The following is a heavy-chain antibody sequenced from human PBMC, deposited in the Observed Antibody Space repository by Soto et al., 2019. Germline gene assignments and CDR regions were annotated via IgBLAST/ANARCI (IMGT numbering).Heavy chain of an antibody. CDR1: GGSISSYY. J-gene: IGHJ6*03. CDR3: ARLWAPSNSADRHYYYYYYMDV. CDR2: IYYSGST. V-gene: IGHV4-59*08. D-gene: IGHD4-4*01. Sequence: SETLSLTCTVSGGSISSYYWSWIRQPPGKGLEWIGYIYYSGSTNYNPSLKSRVTISVDTSKNQFSLKLSSVTAADTAVYYCARLWAPSNSADRHYYYYYYMDVWGKGTTVTVSS.